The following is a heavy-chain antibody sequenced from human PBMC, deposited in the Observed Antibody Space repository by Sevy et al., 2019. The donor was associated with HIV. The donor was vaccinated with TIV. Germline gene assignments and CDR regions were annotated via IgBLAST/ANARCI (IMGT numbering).Heavy chain of an antibody. Sequence: GGSLRLSCTASGFSFGDYVLNWVRQAPGKGLEGVGFIRSKAYGGTTEYAASVRGRFTISRDDSKSIAYLQMNSLKTEDTAVYYCSRVGGATGWGMDVWGQGTTVTVSS. CDR3: SRVGGATGWGMDV. CDR1: GFSFGDYV. J-gene: IGHJ6*02. V-gene: IGHV3-49*04. D-gene: IGHD1-26*01. CDR2: IRSKAYGGTT.